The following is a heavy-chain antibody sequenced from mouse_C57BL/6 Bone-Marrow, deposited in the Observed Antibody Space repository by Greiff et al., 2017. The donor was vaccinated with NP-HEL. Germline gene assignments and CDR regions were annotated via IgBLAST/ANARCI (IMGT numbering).Heavy chain of an antibody. CDR3: ANSYYSNYVGVDY. CDR2: ISSGSRTI. CDR1: GFTFSDYG. V-gene: IGHV5-17*01. Sequence: EVHLVESGGGLLKPGGSLKLSCAASGFTFSDYGMHWVRRAPGTGLEWVAYISSGSRTIYYAYTVKGRFTISRDNAKNTLFLQMTSLRSEDTAMYYCANSYYSNYVGVDYWRQGTTLTVSS. J-gene: IGHJ2*01. D-gene: IGHD2-5*01.